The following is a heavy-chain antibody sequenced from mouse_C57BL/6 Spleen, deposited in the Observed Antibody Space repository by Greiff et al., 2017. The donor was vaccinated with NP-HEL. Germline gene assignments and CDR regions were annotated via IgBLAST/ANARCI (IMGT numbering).Heavy chain of an antibody. J-gene: IGHJ2*01. V-gene: IGHV5-9-1*02. CDR2: ISSGGDYI. CDR3: TRTPYYYGRGAYFDY. D-gene: IGHD1-1*01. CDR1: GFTFSSYS. Sequence: EVMLVESGAGLVKPGGSLKFSCAASGFTFSSYSMSWVRQTPEKRLEWVAYISSGGDYIYYADTVKGRFTLSRDNARNTLYLQMSSLKSEDTAMYYYTRTPYYYGRGAYFDYWGKGTTLTVSS.